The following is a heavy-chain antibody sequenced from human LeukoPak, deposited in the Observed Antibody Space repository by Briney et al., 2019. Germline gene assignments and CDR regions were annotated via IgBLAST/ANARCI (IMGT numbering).Heavy chain of an antibody. D-gene: IGHD6-19*01. CDR1: GGSISSGSYY. V-gene: IGHV4-61*02. CDR3: ASGKSIAVNY. Sequence: PSETLSLTCTVSGGSISSGSYYWSWIRQPAGKGLEWIGRIYASGSTNYNPSLKSRVTISVDTSKNQFSLKLSSVTAADTAVYYCASGKSIAVNYWGQGTLVTVSS. CDR2: IYASGST. J-gene: IGHJ4*02.